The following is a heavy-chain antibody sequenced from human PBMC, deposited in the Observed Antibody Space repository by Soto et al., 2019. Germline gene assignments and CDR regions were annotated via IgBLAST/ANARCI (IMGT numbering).Heavy chain of an antibody. CDR1: GFTFSDCY. J-gene: IGHJ3*02. Sequence: GGSLRLSCAASGFTFSDCYMSWIRQAPGKGLEWVSYISSSGSTIYYADSVKGRFTISRDNAKNSLYLQMNSLRAEDTAVYYCARDCVARDPGAFDIWGQGTMVTVSS. CDR3: ARDCVARDPGAFDI. V-gene: IGHV3-11*01. D-gene: IGHD3-10*01. CDR2: ISSSGSTI.